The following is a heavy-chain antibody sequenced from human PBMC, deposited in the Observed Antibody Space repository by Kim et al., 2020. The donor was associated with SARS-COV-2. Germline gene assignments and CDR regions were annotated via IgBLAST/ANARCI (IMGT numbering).Heavy chain of an antibody. V-gene: IGHV3-33*01. CDR1: GFTFSTHG. J-gene: IGHJ4*02. Sequence: GGSLRLSCAASGFTFSTHGMHWVRQAPGKGLEWVAVIWYDGSNKNYADSVKGRFTISRDNSKNTLYLQMNSLRAEDTAVYYCARDPRTRHCCFDCWGQGTLVTVSS. D-gene: IGHD1-1*01. CDR2: IWYDGSNK. CDR3: ARDPRTRHCCFDC.